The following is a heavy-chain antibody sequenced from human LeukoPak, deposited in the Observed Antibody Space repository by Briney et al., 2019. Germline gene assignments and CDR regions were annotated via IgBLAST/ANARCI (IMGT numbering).Heavy chain of an antibody. CDR2: MSGRGDTS. V-gene: IGHV3-23*01. CDR1: GFTFGTHA. Sequence: GGYLRLSCAASGFTFGTHAMSWVRQAPGKGLEWVSGMSGRGDTSYYADSVKGRFTISRYNSKNTLFLQMNSLRAEDTAVYYCAKLAGIRGWFVYYFGYWGQGTLVTVS. J-gene: IGHJ4*02. CDR3: AKLAGIRGWFVYYFGY. D-gene: IGHD6-19*01.